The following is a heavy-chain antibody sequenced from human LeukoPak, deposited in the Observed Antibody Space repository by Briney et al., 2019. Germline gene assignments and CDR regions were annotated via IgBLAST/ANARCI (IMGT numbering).Heavy chain of an antibody. D-gene: IGHD2-21*01. Sequence: SETLSLTCTVSGGSISSRGFFWGWIRQPPGKGPEWIGSVYYDGVTYYNASLKSRITISVNTSKDHFSLNLRSVTPADTAVYFCARLSCGGTSCPTLPHNHFDPWGQGVLVIVSS. CDR2: VYYDGVT. CDR1: GGSISSRGFF. J-gene: IGHJ5*02. V-gene: IGHV4-39*01. CDR3: ARLSCGGTSCPTLPHNHFDP.